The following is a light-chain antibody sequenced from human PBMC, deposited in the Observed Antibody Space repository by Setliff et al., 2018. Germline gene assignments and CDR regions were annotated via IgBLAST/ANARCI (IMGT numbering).Light chain of an antibody. CDR2: EVS. V-gene: IGLV2-8*01. Sequence: SVLTQPPSASGPPGQSVTISCTGTSSDVGGYNYVSWYQQHPGKAPKLMIYEVSKRPSGVPDRFSGSKSGNTASLTVSGLQAEDEADYYCSSYAGSNNFPYVFGTGTKVTVL. J-gene: IGLJ1*01. CDR3: SSYAGSNNFPYV. CDR1: SSDVGGYNY.